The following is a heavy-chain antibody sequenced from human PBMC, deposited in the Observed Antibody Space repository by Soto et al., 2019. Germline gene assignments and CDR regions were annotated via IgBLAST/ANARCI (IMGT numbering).Heavy chain of an antibody. V-gene: IGHV3-30*03. Sequence: GGAPRLSFAAPWFSFNSSCMHRVRPGPGEGLEWVAFISYDSTKTYYADSVKGRFTISRDNSNSALYVQMNSLTGEDTAVYYCARTRSAWSDFHYYSLDVWGQGTTVTVSS. D-gene: IGHD1-26*01. CDR1: WFSFNSSC. J-gene: IGHJ6*02. CDR3: ARTRSAWSDFHYYSLDV. CDR2: ISYDSTKT.